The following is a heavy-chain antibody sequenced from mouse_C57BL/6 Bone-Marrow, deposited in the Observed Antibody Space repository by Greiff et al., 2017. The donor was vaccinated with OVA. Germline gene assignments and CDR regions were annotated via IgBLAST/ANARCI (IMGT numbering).Heavy chain of an antibody. Sequence: VQLQQSGAELVKPGASVKLSCKASGYTFTSYWMHWVKQRPGQGLEWIGMIHPNSGSTNYNEKFKSKATLTVDKSSSTAYMQLSSLTSEDSAVYYCARHGSSYYFDYWGQGTTLTVSS. J-gene: IGHJ2*01. CDR2: IHPNSGST. V-gene: IGHV1-64*01. CDR1: GYTFTSYW. CDR3: ARHGSSYYFDY. D-gene: IGHD1-1*01.